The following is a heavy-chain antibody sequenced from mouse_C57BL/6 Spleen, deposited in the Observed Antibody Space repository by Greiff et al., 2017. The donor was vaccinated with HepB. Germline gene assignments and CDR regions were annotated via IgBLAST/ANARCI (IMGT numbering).Heavy chain of an antibody. D-gene: IGHD2-4*01. CDR1: GFTFTDYY. J-gene: IGHJ4*01. CDR3: ASSYYDYDGAMDY. V-gene: IGHV7-3*01. CDR2: IRNKANGYTT. Sequence: EVQGVESGGGLVQPGGSLSLSCAASGFTFTDYYMSWVRQPPGKALEWLGFIRNKANGYTTEYSASVKGRFTISRDNSQSILYLQMNALRAEDSATYYCASSYYDYDGAMDYWGQGTSVTVSS.